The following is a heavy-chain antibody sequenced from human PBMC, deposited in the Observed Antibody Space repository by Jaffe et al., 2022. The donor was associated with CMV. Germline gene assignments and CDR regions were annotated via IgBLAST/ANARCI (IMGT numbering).Heavy chain of an antibody. D-gene: IGHD3-3*01. V-gene: IGHV4-39*02. Sequence: QLQLQESGPGLVKPSETLSLTCSVSGGSITSRSHYWGWIRQPPGKGLEWIGSMYYSGSTYDNPSLKSRVTISLDTSKNQFSLRLSSVTAADTAVYHCVTDFWSGNPYFDYWGQGILVTVSS. CDR2: MYYSGST. J-gene: IGHJ4*02. CDR1: GGSITSRSHY. CDR3: VTDFWSGNPYFDY.